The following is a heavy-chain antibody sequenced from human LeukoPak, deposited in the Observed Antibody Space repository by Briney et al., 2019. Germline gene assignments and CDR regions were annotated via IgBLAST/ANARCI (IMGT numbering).Heavy chain of an antibody. CDR3: ASGNYFDS. Sequence: GGSLRLSCAASGFTFSSYGMHWVRQAPGKGLEWVAFIRYDESNKYYADSVKGRFTISRDNSKNTLFLQMNSLRAEDTSVYYCASGNYFDSWGQGTLVTVPS. V-gene: IGHV3-30*02. J-gene: IGHJ4*02. D-gene: IGHD1-26*01. CDR1: GFTFSSYG. CDR2: IRYDESNK.